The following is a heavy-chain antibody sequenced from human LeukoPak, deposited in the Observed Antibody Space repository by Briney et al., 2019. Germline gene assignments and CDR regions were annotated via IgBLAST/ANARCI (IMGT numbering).Heavy chain of an antibody. V-gene: IGHV1-8*01. CDR2: MNPNNDNT. D-gene: IGHD1-14*01. CDR3: AGSLTINWFDP. CDR1: GYTFTSFD. Sequence: ASVKVSCKTSGYTFTSFDIIWVRQASGQGLEWMGWMNPNNDNTGYARKFQGRVTMTRNTSISTAYMELTSLRSEDTAVYYCAGSLTINWFDPWGQGTLVTVSS. J-gene: IGHJ5*02.